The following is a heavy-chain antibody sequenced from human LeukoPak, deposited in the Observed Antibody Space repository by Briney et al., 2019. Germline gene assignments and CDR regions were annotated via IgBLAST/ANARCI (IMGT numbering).Heavy chain of an antibody. D-gene: IGHD6-13*01. CDR1: GYTFTGYY. CDR2: INPNSGGT. CDR3: AREGIAAAGTYWFDP. V-gene: IGHV1-2*02. Sequence: ASVKVSCKASGYTFTGYYMHWVRQAPGQGLEWMGWINPNSGGTNYAQKFQGRVTMTRDTSISTAYMELSSLRSEDTAVYYCAREGIAAAGTYWFDPWGQGTLVTVSS. J-gene: IGHJ5*02.